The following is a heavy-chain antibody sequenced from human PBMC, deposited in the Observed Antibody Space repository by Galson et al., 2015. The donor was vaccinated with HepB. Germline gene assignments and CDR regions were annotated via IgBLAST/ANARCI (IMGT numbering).Heavy chain of an antibody. CDR1: GDSVSSNSAA. CDR3: AREKENNWNYDAFDI. V-gene: IGHV6-1*01. D-gene: IGHD1-7*01. Sequence: CAISGDSVSSNSAAWNWIRRSPSRGLEWLGRTYYRSRWSNNYAVSVKSRMTINPDTSKNQFSLQLNSVTPDDTAVYYCAREKENNWNYDAFDIWGQGTMVTVSS. CDR2: TYYRSRWSN. J-gene: IGHJ3*02.